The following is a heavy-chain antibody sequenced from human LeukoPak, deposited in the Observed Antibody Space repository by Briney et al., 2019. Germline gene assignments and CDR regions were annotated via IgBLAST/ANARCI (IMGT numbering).Heavy chain of an antibody. Sequence: GGSLRLSCAASGFTFSDYSMNWVRQAPGKGLEWVSYISSSSSTIYYAGSVKGRFTISRDNAKNSLHLQMNSLRDEDTAVYYCARDYLSGFGYWGQGTLVTVSS. V-gene: IGHV3-48*02. CDR3: ARDYLSGFGY. CDR2: ISSSSSTI. CDR1: GFTFSDYS. D-gene: IGHD3-16*02. J-gene: IGHJ4*02.